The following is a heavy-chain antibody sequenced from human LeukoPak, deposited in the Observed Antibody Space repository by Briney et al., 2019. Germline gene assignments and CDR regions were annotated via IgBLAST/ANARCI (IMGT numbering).Heavy chain of an antibody. CDR1: GGTFSRYA. Sequence: GASVKVSCKASGGTFSRYAISWVRQAPGQGLEWMGGIIPIFGTANYAQKFQGRITITADDSTSTAYMELSSLRSEDTAVYYCARVYLKRDYYDSSAYFPFDYWGQGTLVTVSS. J-gene: IGHJ4*02. D-gene: IGHD3-22*01. CDR2: IIPIFGTA. CDR3: ARVYLKRDYYDSSAYFPFDY. V-gene: IGHV1-69*13.